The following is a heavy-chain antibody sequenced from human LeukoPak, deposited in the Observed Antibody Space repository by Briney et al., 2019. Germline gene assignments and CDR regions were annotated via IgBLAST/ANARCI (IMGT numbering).Heavy chain of an antibody. CDR2: IKQDGSEK. CDR1: GFSFSSYW. CDR3: VRDRGRSASAKQLFDY. V-gene: IGHV3-7*01. Sequence: GGSLRLSCAASGFSFSSYWMSWVRQAPGKGLEWVAYIKQDGSEKYYVDSVKGRFTISRDNAKNSLYLQMNSLRAEDTAVYYCVRDRGRSASAKQLFDYWGQGTLVTVSS. D-gene: IGHD5-24*01. J-gene: IGHJ4*02.